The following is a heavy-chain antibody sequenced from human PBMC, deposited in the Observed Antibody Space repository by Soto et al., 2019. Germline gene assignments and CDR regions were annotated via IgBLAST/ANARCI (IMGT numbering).Heavy chain of an antibody. CDR3: AKDERGSRGPMGY. D-gene: IGHD1-26*01. Sequence: EVQLLESGGGLVQPGGSLRLSCAASGFTFSSYAMSWVRQAPGKGLEWVSAMSGSGGSTYYADSVKGRFTISRDNSKNTLYLQMNSLRAEDTAAYYCAKDERGSRGPMGYWGQGTLVTVSS. CDR1: GFTFSSYA. J-gene: IGHJ4*02. V-gene: IGHV3-23*01. CDR2: MSGSGGST.